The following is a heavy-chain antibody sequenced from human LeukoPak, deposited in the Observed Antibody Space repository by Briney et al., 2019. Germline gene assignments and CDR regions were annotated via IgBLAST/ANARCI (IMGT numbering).Heavy chain of an antibody. J-gene: IGHJ4*02. Sequence: SQTLSLTCTVSGGSISSGDYYWSWIRQPPGKGPEWIGYIYYSGSTYYNPSLKSRVTISVDTSKNQFSLKLSSVTAADTAVYYCARDGSGRGGYYFDYWGQGTLVTVSS. CDR1: GGSISSGDYY. D-gene: IGHD3-10*01. CDR2: IYYSGST. CDR3: ARDGSGRGGYYFDY. V-gene: IGHV4-30-4*01.